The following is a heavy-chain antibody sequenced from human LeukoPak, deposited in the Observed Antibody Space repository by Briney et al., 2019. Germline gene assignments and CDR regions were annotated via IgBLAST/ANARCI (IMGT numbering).Heavy chain of an antibody. CDR3: ASQVTMVRGLI. D-gene: IGHD3-10*01. Sequence: SETLSLTCAVYGGSLSGYYWSWIRQPPGKGLEWIGEINHSGSTNYNPSLKSRVTISVDTSKNQFSLKLSSVTAADTAVYYCASQVTMVRGLIWGQGTMVTVSS. J-gene: IGHJ3*02. V-gene: IGHV4-34*01. CDR1: GGSLSGYY. CDR2: INHSGST.